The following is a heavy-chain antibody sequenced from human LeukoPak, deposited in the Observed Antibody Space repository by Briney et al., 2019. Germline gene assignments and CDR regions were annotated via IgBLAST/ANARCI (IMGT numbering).Heavy chain of an antibody. D-gene: IGHD3-16*01. J-gene: IGHJ6*03. CDR2: IYTSGST. V-gene: IGHV4-39*07. Sequence: SETLSLTCSVSGDSISSSSSYWGWIRQPPGKGLEWIGSIYTSGSTNYNPSLKSRVTMSVDTSKNQFSLKLSSVTAADTAVYYCAREAGLPYYYYYMDVWGKGTTVTVSS. CDR1: GDSISSSSSY. CDR3: AREAGLPYYYYYMDV.